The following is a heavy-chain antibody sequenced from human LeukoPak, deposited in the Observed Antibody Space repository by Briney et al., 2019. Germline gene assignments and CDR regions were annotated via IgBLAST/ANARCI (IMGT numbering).Heavy chain of an antibody. V-gene: IGHV3-30*03. D-gene: IGHD2-21*02. CDR1: GFTFSSYG. CDR3: VRVGDPVDYFDY. Sequence: GGSLRLSCAASGFTFSSYGMHWVRQAPGKGLEWVAVISYDGSNKYYADSVKGRFTISRDNSKNTLYLQMNSLRAEDTAVYYCVRVGDPVDYFDYWGQGTLVTVSS. CDR2: ISYDGSNK. J-gene: IGHJ4*02.